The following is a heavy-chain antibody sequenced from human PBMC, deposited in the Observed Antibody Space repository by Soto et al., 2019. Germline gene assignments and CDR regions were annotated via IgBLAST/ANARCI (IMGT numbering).Heavy chain of an antibody. D-gene: IGHD3-3*01. Sequence: ASVKVSCKASGYTFTSYGISWVRQAPGQGLEWMGWISAYNGNTNYAQKLQGRVTMTTDTSTSTAYMELRSLRSDDTAVYYCARFRLRRITIFGVVHSYYYGMDVWGQGTTVTVSS. J-gene: IGHJ6*02. V-gene: IGHV1-18*01. CDR3: ARFRLRRITIFGVVHSYYYGMDV. CDR2: ISAYNGNT. CDR1: GYTFTSYG.